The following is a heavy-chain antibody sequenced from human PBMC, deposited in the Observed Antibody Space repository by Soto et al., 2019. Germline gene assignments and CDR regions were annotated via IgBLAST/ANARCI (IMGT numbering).Heavy chain of an antibody. CDR3: ARDELGATFVS. Sequence: QVLLVQSGAELRKPGSSVKVSCKTAGGTFTASTFSWVRQAPGQGLEWMGRVIPFSDLTDYAQKLQDRLAITADTSTTTLYMELSSLPSEDTALYFWARDELGATFVSWAQRTLSTVSS. D-gene: IGHD1-26*01. CDR2: VIPFSDLT. CDR1: GGTFTAST. J-gene: IGHJ5*01. V-gene: IGHV1-69*02.